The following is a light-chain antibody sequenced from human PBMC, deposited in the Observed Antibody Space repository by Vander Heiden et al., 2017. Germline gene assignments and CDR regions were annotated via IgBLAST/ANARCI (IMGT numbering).Light chain of an antibody. CDR2: EAY. J-gene: IGKJ2*01. Sequence: EIVLTQYHATLPLSPGDRATLSCGASQIISNNYLAWYQQKPGLAPRLLIYEAYSRAAGIPDRFSGSGSGTDFTLTINRLEPEDFGIYYCQHYDNSPPYPFGQGTKLEIK. CDR3: QHYDNSPPYP. V-gene: IGKV3D-20*01. CDR1: QIISNNY.